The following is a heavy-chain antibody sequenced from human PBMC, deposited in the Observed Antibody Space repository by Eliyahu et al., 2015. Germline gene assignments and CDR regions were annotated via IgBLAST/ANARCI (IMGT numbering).Heavy chain of an antibody. Sequence: QVLLVESGGGVVQPGRXLTLSCAASGFSFSSXGVQWVRQXPGKGLEWVAILTYDGRHEYFADSVKGRFTLSGDNSKNTVYLQMNSLRVEDTAMYYCARDQAFLDYWGQGTLVTVSS. J-gene: IGHJ4*02. CDR3: ARDQAFLDY. CDR1: GFSFSSXG. CDR2: LTYDGRHE. V-gene: IGHV3-33*01.